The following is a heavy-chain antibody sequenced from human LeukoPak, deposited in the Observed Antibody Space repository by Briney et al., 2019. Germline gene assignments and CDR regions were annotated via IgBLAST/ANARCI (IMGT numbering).Heavy chain of an antibody. CDR2: IYYSGST. CDR3: ARSTYYDSSGYFLAWVQEYFDL. Sequence: PSETLSLTCTVSGGSISSYYWSWIRQPPGKGLEWIWYIYYSGSTNYNPSLKSRVTISVDTSKNQFSLKLSSVTAADTAVYYCARSTYYDSSGYFLAWVQEYFDLWGRGTLVTVSS. CDR1: GGSISSYY. J-gene: IGHJ2*01. V-gene: IGHV4-59*01. D-gene: IGHD3-22*01.